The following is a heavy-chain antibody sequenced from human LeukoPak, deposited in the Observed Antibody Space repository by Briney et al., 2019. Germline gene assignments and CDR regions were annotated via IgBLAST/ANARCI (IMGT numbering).Heavy chain of an antibody. CDR3: ARARRTKYYFDF. CDR2: IYIGGST. J-gene: IGHJ4*02. CDR1: GFIFSSNY. D-gene: IGHD2-8*01. V-gene: IGHV3-53*01. Sequence: GGSLRLSCAASGFIFSSNYMSWVRQAPEKGLEWVSVIYIGGSTYYADSVKGRFTISRDNSKNTLYLQMNSLRAEDTAVYYCARARRTKYYFDFWDQGTLVTVSS.